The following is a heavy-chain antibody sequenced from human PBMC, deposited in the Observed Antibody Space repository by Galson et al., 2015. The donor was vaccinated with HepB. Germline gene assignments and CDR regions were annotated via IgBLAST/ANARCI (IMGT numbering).Heavy chain of an antibody. D-gene: IGHD3-9*01. CDR2: VTYDGNLD. J-gene: IGHJ4*02. Sequence: SLRLSCAASGFTFSHYGMHWVRQAPGKGLEWVTVVTYDGNLDHYAESVKGRFTIPRDNSRNTLYLEMNSVRAEDTAVYFCAKGYDSTGYYSFAYWGQGTLVTVSA. CDR1: GFTFSHYG. CDR3: AKGYDSTGYYSFAY. V-gene: IGHV3-30*18.